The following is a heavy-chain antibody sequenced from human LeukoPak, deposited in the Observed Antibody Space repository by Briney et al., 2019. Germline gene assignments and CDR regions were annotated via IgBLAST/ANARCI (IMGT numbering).Heavy chain of an antibody. CDR3: ARDQRYYDILTGYYSVGYFDY. CDR2: IYSGGST. Sequence: GGSLRLSCAASGFTVSSNYMSWVRQAPGKGLEWVSVIYSGGSTYYADSVKGRFTISRDNSKNTLYLQMNSLRAEDTAVYYCARDQRYYDILTGYYSVGYFDYWGQGTLVTVSS. CDR1: GFTVSSNY. V-gene: IGHV3-53*01. J-gene: IGHJ4*02. D-gene: IGHD3-9*01.